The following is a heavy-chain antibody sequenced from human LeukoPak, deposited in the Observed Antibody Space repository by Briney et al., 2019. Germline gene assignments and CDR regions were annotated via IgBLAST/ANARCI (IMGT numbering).Heavy chain of an antibody. V-gene: IGHV4-39*07. Sequence: SETVSLTCTVSGGSISSSSYYWGWVRQPPGKGLEWIGNIYYSGSTYYNPSLESRVTISVDTSKNQFSLKLSSVTAADTAVYYCARAATVFLELSYFDYWGQGTLVTVSS. D-gene: IGHD3-3*01. CDR2: IYYSGST. J-gene: IGHJ4*02. CDR3: ARAATVFLELSYFDY. CDR1: GGSISSSSYY.